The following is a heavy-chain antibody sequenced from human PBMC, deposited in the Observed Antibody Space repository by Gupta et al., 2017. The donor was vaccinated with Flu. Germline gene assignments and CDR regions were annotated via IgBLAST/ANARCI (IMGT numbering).Heavy chain of an antibody. CDR2: IYYSGST. Sequence: QVQLQESGPGLVKPSQTLSLTCTVSGGSISSGGYYWSWIRQHPGKGLEWIGYIYYSGSTYYNPSLKSRVTISVDTSKNQFSLKLSSVTAADTAVYYCARAMNDYVMWQPSKQYYYGMDVWGQGTTVTVSS. D-gene: IGHD3-16*01. CDR3: ARAMNDYVMWQPSKQYYYGMDV. J-gene: IGHJ6*02. CDR1: GGSISSGGYY. V-gene: IGHV4-31*03.